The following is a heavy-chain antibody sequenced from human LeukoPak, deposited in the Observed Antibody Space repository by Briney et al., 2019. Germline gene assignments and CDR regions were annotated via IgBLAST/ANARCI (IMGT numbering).Heavy chain of an antibody. CDR2: VYTTGSP. CDR1: GAFINTNY. CDR3: ARRSTYYFDQ. Sequence: SETLSLTCTVSGAFINTNYWSWTRQPAGRGLEWLGRVYTTGSPNYNPSFSGRVTMSIDKSKNQFSLELTSMTAADTAVYFCARRSTYYFDQWGQGLLVTVSS. J-gene: IGHJ4*02. V-gene: IGHV4-4*07.